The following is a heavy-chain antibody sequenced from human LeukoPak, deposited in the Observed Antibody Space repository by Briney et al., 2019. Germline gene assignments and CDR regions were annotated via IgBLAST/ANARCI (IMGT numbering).Heavy chain of an antibody. CDR1: GDTFTTYA. Sequence: SVKVSCKASGDTFTTYAIIWVRQAPGQGLEWMGGIIPMFGTPNYAQRLQGRVTITADKSTKTAYMELSSLRSEDTAVYYCARAGIPGYCTNVTCSNWLDPWGQGTLVPVSS. D-gene: IGHD2-8*01. CDR3: ARAGIPGYCTNVTCSNWLDP. CDR2: IIPMFGTP. J-gene: IGHJ5*02. V-gene: IGHV1-69*06.